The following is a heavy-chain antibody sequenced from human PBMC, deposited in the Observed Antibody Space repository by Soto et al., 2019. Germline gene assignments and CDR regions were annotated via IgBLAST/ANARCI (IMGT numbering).Heavy chain of an antibody. D-gene: IGHD3-16*02. CDR3: AHTLSYDYIWGGYLVGGGTFDY. CDR1: GFSLSTSGVG. CDR2: IYWDDDK. Sequence: QITLKESGPTLVKPTQPLTLTCTFSGFSLSTSGVGVGWIRQPPGKALEWLALIYWDDDKRYSTSLKSRLTITKEPSKNQVGLTPTNMYPVDTATYYCAHTLSYDYIWGGYLVGGGTFDYWGQGTLVTVSS. J-gene: IGHJ4*02. V-gene: IGHV2-5*02.